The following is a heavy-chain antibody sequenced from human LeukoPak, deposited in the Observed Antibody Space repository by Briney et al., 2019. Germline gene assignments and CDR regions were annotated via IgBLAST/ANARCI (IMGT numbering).Heavy chain of an antibody. CDR1: GFTSSSYA. Sequence: GGSLRLSCAASGFTSSSYAMSWVRQAPGKGLEWVSGISGSGGGTYYVDSVKGRFTISRDNSKDTLYLQMNSLRADDTAVYYCAKARYSSGWDYFDYWGQGTLVTVSS. D-gene: IGHD6-19*01. CDR2: ISGSGGGT. J-gene: IGHJ4*02. CDR3: AKARYSSGWDYFDY. V-gene: IGHV3-23*01.